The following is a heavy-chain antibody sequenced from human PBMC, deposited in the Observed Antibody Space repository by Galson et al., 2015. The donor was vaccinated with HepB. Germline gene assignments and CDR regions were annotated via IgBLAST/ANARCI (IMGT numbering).Heavy chain of an antibody. D-gene: IGHD3-16*01. V-gene: IGHV3-30*03. CDR2: ISKDGNNK. CDR1: GFTFNTFD. Sequence: SLRLSCAASGFTFNTFDIHWVRQGPGTRLEWVAVISKDGNNKYYADSVKGRFSISRDNSKNTIYLQMNSLRPEDTAVYYCVRDLYDFVWGSFLHWGQGTPVTVSS. J-gene: IGHJ4*02. CDR3: VRDLYDFVWGSFLH.